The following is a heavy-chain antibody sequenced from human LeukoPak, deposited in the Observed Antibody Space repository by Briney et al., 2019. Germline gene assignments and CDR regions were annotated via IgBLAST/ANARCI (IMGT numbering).Heavy chain of an antibody. Sequence: GASVKVSCKASGYTFTSYGISWVRQAPGQGLEWMGWISAYNGNTNYAQKLQGRVTMTTDTSTSTAYMELRSLRSDDTAVYYCARTTYYDFWSGFLKSYYYYYMDVWGKGTTVTVSS. CDR1: GYTFTSYG. CDR2: ISAYNGNT. J-gene: IGHJ6*03. CDR3: ARTTYYDFWSGFLKSYYYYYMDV. V-gene: IGHV1-18*01. D-gene: IGHD3-3*01.